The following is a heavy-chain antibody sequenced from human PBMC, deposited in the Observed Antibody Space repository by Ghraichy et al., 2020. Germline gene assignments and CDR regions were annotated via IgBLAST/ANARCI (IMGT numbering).Heavy chain of an antibody. CDR3: AGPSGYGTGSYDPLEH. CDR2: IYNTGTT. J-gene: IGHJ4*02. CDR1: GGSINIVSFY. D-gene: IGHD6-13*01. Sequence: SETLSLTCTVSGGSINIVSFYWGWVRQPPGKGLEWIGNIYNTGTTSYNPSLKSRANISVDTSKNEFSLRLTSVTAAATAVYFCAGPSGYGTGSYDPLEHWGQGSLVTVTS. V-gene: IGHV4-39*01.